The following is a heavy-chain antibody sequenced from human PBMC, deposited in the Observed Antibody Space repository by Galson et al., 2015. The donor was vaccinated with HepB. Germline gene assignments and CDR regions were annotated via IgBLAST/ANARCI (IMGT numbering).Heavy chain of an antibody. CDR3: ARGSSIAAAGIGFGLSRFDP. CDR2: MNPNSGNT. Sequence: SVKVSCKASGYTFTSYDINWVRQATGQGLEWMGWMNPNSGNTGYAQKFQGRVTMTRNTSISTAYMELSSLRSEDTAVYYCARGSSIAAAGIGFGLSRFDPWGQGTLVTVSS. CDR1: GYTFTSYD. J-gene: IGHJ5*02. V-gene: IGHV1-8*01. D-gene: IGHD6-13*01.